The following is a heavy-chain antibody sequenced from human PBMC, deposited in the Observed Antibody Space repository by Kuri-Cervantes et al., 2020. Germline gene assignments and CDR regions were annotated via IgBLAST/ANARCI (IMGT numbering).Heavy chain of an antibody. J-gene: IGHJ6*02. Sequence: LSLTCAASGFTFSSYGMHWVRQAPGKGLEWVAVISYDGSNKYYADSVKGRFTISRDNSKNTLFLQMNSLRVEDTAVYYCAKDVSLGAGTTWYYYYGVDVWGQGTTVTVSS. CDR2: ISYDGSNK. CDR3: AKDVSLGAGTTWYYYYGVDV. V-gene: IGHV3-30*18. CDR1: GFTFSSYG. D-gene: IGHD1-1*01.